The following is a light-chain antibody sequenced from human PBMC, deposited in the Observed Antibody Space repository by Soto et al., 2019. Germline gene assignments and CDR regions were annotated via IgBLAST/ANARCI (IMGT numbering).Light chain of an antibody. Sequence: DIQMTQSPSTLSASVGDRVTITCRASQSISSWLAWYQQKPGKAPKLLIYDASSLESGVPSRFSGSGSGTEFTLTISSLKPDDFATYYCQEYKTYSRTFGQGTKVDIK. J-gene: IGKJ1*01. CDR2: DAS. V-gene: IGKV1-5*01. CDR3: QEYKTYSRT. CDR1: QSISSW.